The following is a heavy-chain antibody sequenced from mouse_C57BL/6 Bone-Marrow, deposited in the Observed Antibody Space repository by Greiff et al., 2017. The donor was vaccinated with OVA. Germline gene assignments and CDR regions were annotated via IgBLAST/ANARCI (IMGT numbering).Heavy chain of an antibody. CDR3: ARDALYDYGEKGYSMDY. CDR1: GFTFSDFY. J-gene: IGHJ4*01. D-gene: IGHD2-4*01. CDR2: SRNKANDYTT. Sequence: EVKLVESGGGLVQSGRSLRLSCATSGFTFSDFYMEWVRQAPGKGLEWIAASRNKANDYTTEYSASVKGRFIGSRDPSQSILYRQKKDMRADDTDIDYSARDALYDYGEKGYSMDYWGQGTSVTVSS. V-gene: IGHV7-1*01.